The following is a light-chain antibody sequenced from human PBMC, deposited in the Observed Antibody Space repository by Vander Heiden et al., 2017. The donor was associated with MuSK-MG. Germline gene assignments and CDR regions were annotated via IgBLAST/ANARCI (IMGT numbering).Light chain of an antibody. Sequence: DIQMTQSPSSLSASLGDRVTITCRARQGIRNDLGWYQQQPGKAPKRLIYGASSSESGVPSRFSGSGTGTEFTLTIISLQPEDFATYYCRQHNSYPWTFGQGTKVEI. CDR1: QGIRND. J-gene: IGKJ1*01. CDR2: GAS. CDR3: RQHNSYPWT. V-gene: IGKV1-17*01.